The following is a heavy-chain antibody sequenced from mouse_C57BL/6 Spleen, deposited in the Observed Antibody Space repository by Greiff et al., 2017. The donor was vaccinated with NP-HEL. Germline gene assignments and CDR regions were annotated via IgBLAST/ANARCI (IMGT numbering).Heavy chain of an antibody. CDR2: IYPRSGNT. J-gene: IGHJ4*01. V-gene: IGHV1-81*01. CDR3: ARERGDYAMDY. CDR1: GYTFTSYG. Sequence: QVHVKQSGAELARPGASVKLSCKASGYTFTSYGISWVKQRTGQGLEWIGEIYPRSGNTYYNEKFKGKATLTADKSSSTAYMELRSLTSEDSAVYFCARERGDYAMDYWGQGTSVTVSS.